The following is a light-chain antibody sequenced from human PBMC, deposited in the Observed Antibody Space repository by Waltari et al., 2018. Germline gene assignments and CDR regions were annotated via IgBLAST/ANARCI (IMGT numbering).Light chain of an antibody. V-gene: IGKV4-1*01. J-gene: IGKJ3*01. Sequence: DIVMTQSPDSLAVSLGERATINCKSSQSVLYSSNNKYYLAWYQQKPGQPPKLLIYWASTRESGVPDRLSGSGSGTDFTLTISSLQAEDVAVYYCHQYYNIPFTFGPGTKVDIK. CDR2: WAS. CDR3: HQYYNIPFT. CDR1: QSVLYSSNNKYY.